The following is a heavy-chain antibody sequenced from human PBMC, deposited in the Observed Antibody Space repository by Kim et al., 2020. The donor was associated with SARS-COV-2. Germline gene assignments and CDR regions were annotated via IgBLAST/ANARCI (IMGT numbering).Heavy chain of an antibody. D-gene: IGHD4-17*01. Sequence: GGSLRLSCVASGFPFSTYTINWVRQAPGKGLEWVSGIRGSGRSTFYADSVKGRFTVSRDNSRNTLSLQMNRLRVEDTAVYYCAKESRVTTETTGGAFFNSWGQGTLLPVSS. CDR1: GFPFSTYT. CDR3: AKESRVTTETTGGAFFNS. V-gene: IGHV3-23*01. J-gene: IGHJ5*02. CDR2: IRGSGRST.